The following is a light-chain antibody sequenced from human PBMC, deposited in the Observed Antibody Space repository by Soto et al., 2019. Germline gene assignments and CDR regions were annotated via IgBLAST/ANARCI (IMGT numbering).Light chain of an antibody. Sequence: QSVLAQPAFVSGSPGQSITISCAGTNRDVGGYNYVSWYQQYPGKAPKLIIYEVTYRPSGVSNRFSGAKSGNTASLTISGLQAEDEADYYCSSYSSSSALDVIFGGGTKRTVL. CDR2: EVT. V-gene: IGLV2-14*01. CDR3: SSYSSSSALDVI. J-gene: IGLJ2*01. CDR1: NRDVGGYNY.